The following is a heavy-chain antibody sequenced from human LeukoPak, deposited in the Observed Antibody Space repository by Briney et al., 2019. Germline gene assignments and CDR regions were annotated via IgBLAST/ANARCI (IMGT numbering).Heavy chain of an antibody. V-gene: IGHV4-59*04. CDR3: ARHRVVVVPAVDDAFDI. CDR2: IYYSGST. D-gene: IGHD2-2*01. CDR1: GGSLSSYY. Sequence: SETLSLTCTVSGGSLSSYYWSWIRQPPGKGLEWIGNIYYSGSTYYNPSLKSRVTISVDTSKNQFSLKLSSVTAADTAVYYCARHRVVVVPAVDDAFDIWGQGTMVTVSS. J-gene: IGHJ3*02.